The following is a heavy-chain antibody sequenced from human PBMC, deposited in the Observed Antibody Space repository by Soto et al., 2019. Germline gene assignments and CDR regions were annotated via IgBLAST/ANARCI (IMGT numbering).Heavy chain of an antibody. CDR3: AHMLTGIGGHLDH. CDR2: IFWDDDR. CDR1: GFSLSTSGVA. V-gene: IGHV2-5*02. J-gene: IGHJ4*02. D-gene: IGHD3-16*01. Sequence: QISLKESGPTLVKPTQTLTLTCSFSGFSLSTSGVAVGWIRQPPEKALEWLALIFWDDDRRYSPSLKSRLTIPKNTPKNQVVLPLTKMDPVETATYSCAHMLTGIGGHLDHWGQGTRVTVS.